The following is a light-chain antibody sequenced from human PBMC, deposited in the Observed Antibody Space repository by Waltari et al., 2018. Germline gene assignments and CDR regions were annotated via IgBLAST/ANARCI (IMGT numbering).Light chain of an antibody. CDR3: QQYYTTPFT. CDR1: QSVLYTSDSKNY. Sequence: DFVMTQSPDSLTVSLGERATINCKSSQSVLYTSDSKNYLAWYQQIPGQPPKLLIYWASIRASGVPARFSGSWSGTDFTLTISSLQAEDVALYYCQQYYTTPFTFGQGTTLEIK. CDR2: WAS. V-gene: IGKV4-1*01. J-gene: IGKJ2*01.